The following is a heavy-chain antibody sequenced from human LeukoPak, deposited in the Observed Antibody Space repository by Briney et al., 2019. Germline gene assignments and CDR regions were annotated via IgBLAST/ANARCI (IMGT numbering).Heavy chain of an antibody. CDR3: AKSYGDYPFGYYYYMGV. CDR2: LTYSGGNT. Sequence: GGSLRLSCAASGFTFSRYGMTWVRQAPGMGLEWVSALTYSGGNTYYAASVKGRFTISRDNSKNTLYLQMNSLRAEDTAVYYCAKSYGDYPFGYYYYMGVWGKGTTVAVSS. CDR1: GFTFSRYG. V-gene: IGHV3-23*01. J-gene: IGHJ6*03. D-gene: IGHD4-17*01.